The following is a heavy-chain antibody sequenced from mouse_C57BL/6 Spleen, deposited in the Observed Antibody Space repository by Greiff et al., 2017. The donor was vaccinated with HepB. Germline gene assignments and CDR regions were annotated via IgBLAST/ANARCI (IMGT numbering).Heavy chain of an antibody. D-gene: IGHD4-1*01. CDR2: INPSTGGT. J-gene: IGHJ4*01. V-gene: IGHV1-42*01. Sequence: VQLQQSGPELVKPGASVKISCKASGYSFPGYYMNWVKQSPEKSLEWIGEINPSTGGTTYNQKFKAKATLTVDKSSSTAYMQLKSLTSEDSAVYYCARSWDYYAMDYWGQGTSVTVSS. CDR3: ARSWDYYAMDY. CDR1: GYSFPGYY.